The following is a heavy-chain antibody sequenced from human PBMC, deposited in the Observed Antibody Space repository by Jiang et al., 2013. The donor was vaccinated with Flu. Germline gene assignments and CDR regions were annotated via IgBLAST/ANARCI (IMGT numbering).Heavy chain of an antibody. V-gene: IGHV6-1*01. J-gene: IGHJ6*02. CDR3: ARDNGPPAAIYYYYGMDV. D-gene: IGHD2-2*01. Sequence: GRTYYRSKWYNDYAVSVKSRITINPDTSKNQFSLQLNSVTPEDTAVYYCARDNGPPAAIYYYYGMDVWGQGTTVTVSS. CDR2: TYYRSKWYN.